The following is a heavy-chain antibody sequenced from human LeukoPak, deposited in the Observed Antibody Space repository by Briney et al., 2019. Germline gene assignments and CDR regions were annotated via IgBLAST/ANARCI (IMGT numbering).Heavy chain of an antibody. CDR3: ARGSPYYFDY. Sequence: GGSLRLSCAASGFTFSSYAMHWVRQAPGKGLEWVAVISYDGSNKYYADSVKGRFTISRDNSKNTLYLQMNSLRAEDTAVYYCARGSPYYFDYWGQGTLVTVSS. CDR1: GFTFSSYA. J-gene: IGHJ4*02. CDR2: ISYDGSNK. V-gene: IGHV3-30*04.